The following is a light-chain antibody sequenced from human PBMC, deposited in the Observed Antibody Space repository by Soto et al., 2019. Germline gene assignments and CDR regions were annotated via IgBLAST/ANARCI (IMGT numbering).Light chain of an antibody. Sequence: QSALTQPRSVSGSPGQSVTISCTGTSSDIGGYNFVSWYQQHPGKAPKVMLYDVSKRPSGVPDRFSGSKSGNTASLTISVLQADDEADYYCCSYAGSYTLVFGGGTKLTVL. V-gene: IGLV2-11*01. J-gene: IGLJ2*01. CDR2: DVS. CDR3: CSYAGSYTLV. CDR1: SSDIGGYNF.